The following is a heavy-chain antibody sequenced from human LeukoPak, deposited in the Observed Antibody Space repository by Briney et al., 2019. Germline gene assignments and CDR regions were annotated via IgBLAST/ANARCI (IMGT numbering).Heavy chain of an antibody. CDR3: AREMATSAGVNY. D-gene: IGHD5-12*01. J-gene: IGHJ4*02. V-gene: IGHV3-11*01. CDR2: ISSSGRII. Sequence: KPGGSLRLSCAASGFTLSDYYMSWIRQAPGKGLEWVSYISSSGRIIYYADSVKGRFTISRDNAKNSLYLQMNSLRVEDTAVYYCAREMATSAGVNYWGQGTLVTVSS. CDR1: GFTLSDYY.